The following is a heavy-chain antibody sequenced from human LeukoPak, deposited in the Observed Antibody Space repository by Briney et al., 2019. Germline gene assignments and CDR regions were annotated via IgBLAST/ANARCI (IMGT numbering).Heavy chain of an antibody. CDR2: ISYDGSNK. CDR3: ARSVPGDTADY. CDR1: GFTFSSYG. J-gene: IGHJ4*02. D-gene: IGHD3-16*01. V-gene: IGHV3-30*03. Sequence: GGSLRLSCAASGFTFSSYGMHWVRQAPGKGLEWVAVISYDGSNKYYADSVKGRFTISRDNSKNTLYLQMNSLRADDTAVYYCARSVPGDTADYWGQGTLVTVS.